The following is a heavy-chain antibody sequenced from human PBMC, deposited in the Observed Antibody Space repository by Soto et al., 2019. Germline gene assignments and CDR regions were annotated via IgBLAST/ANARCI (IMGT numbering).Heavy chain of an antibody. Sequence: QLQLQESGPGLVKPSETLSLTCTVSGGSISSSSYYWGWIRQPPGKGLEWIGCIYSSGSTYYNPSLKSRVTISADTSKNHFSLKLSSVTAADTAVYYCARITKADTSIASWGQGTLVTVSS. J-gene: IGHJ4*02. CDR3: ARITKADTSIAS. CDR2: IYSSGST. V-gene: IGHV4-39*02. CDR1: GGSISSSSYY. D-gene: IGHD5-18*01.